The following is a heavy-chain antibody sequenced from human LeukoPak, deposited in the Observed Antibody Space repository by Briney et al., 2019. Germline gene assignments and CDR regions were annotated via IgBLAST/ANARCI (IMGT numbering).Heavy chain of an antibody. V-gene: IGHV3-21*01. CDR1: GSTLSSHS. CDR2: ISSSSSYI. CDR3: AREPLGATHYANHYY. J-gene: IGHJ4*02. D-gene: IGHD1-26*01. Sequence: GGSLRLSCAASGSTLSSHSMNWVRQAPGKGLEWVSSISSSSSYIYYADSVKGRFTISRDNAKNSLYLQMNRLRAEDTAVYYCAREPLGATHYANHYYWGQGTLVTVSS.